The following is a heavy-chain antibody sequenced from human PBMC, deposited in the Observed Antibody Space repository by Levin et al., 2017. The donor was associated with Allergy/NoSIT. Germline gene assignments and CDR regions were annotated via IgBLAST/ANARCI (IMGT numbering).Heavy chain of an antibody. Sequence: LSLPFPFSGGSIISTNYYWGWIRQPPFPFLSFLFLLSSPFLLPSNPSLKSRVTISVDTSKDHFSLNLTSVTAADTAVYFCARSSSLEYFDPWGQGTLVTVSS. CDR2: LSSPFLL. J-gene: IGHJ5*02. V-gene: IGHV4-39*02. D-gene: IGHD3-3*01. CDR1: GGSIISTNYY. CDR3: ARSSSLEYFDP.